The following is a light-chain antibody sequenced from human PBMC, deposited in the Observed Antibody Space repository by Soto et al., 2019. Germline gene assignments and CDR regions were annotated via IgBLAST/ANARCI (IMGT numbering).Light chain of an antibody. CDR1: QSISSW. CDR2: TAS. V-gene: IGKV1-5*03. CDR3: QQYNSYPWT. J-gene: IGKJ1*01. Sequence: DIQMTQSPSTLSASVGDRVTITCRASQSISSWLAWYQQKPGKAPKFLIHTASSLESGVPSRFRGRGSGTEFTLTISSLQPDDFATYYCQQYNSYPWTFGQGTKVEIQ.